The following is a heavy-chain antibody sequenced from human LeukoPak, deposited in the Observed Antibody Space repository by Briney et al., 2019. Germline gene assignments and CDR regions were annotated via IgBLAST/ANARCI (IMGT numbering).Heavy chain of an antibody. J-gene: IGHJ5*02. D-gene: IGHD3-22*01. Sequence: VASVKVSCKASGYTFTSYGISWVRQAPGQGLERMGWISAYNGNTNYAQKLQGRVTMTTDTSTSTAYMELRSLRSDDTAVYYCARGTQYYYDSSGYLQSANWFDPWGQGTLVTVSS. V-gene: IGHV1-18*01. CDR1: GYTFTSYG. CDR3: ARGTQYYYDSSGYLQSANWFDP. CDR2: ISAYNGNT.